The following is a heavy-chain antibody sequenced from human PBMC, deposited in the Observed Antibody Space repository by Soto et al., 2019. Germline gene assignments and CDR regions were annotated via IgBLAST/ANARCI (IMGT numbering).Heavy chain of an antibody. CDR3: ARLGGYCSSTSCYGYYGMDV. CDR1: GGSFSGYY. V-gene: IGHV4-34*01. Sequence: PSETLSLTCAVYGGSFSGYYWSWIRQPPGKGLEWIGEINHSGSTNYNPSLESRVAISVDTSKNQFSLKVTSVTAADTAIYYCARLGGYCSSTSCYGYYGMDVWGQGTTVTVSS. D-gene: IGHD2-2*01. J-gene: IGHJ6*02. CDR2: INHSGST.